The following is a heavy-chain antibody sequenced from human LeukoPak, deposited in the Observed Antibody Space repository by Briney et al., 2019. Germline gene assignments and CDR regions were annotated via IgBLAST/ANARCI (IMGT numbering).Heavy chain of an antibody. CDR2: MNPNSGNT. D-gene: IGHD6-13*01. CDR3: ARTRPYSSSWYADY. J-gene: IGHJ4*02. Sequence: ASVKVSCKASGYTFTSYDINRVRQATGQGLEWMGWMNPNSGNTGYAQKFQGRVTITRNTSISTAYMELSSLRSDDTAVYYCARTRPYSSSWYADYWGQGTLVTVSS. V-gene: IGHV1-8*03. CDR1: GYTFTSYD.